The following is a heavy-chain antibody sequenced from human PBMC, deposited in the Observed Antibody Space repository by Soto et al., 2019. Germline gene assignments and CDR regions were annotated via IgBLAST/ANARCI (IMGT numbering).Heavy chain of an antibody. CDR3: ARPYDARYG. D-gene: IGHD3-3*01. CDR1: GGSIRGSNYY. CDR2: IYYGGTT. V-gene: IGHV4-39*01. Sequence: SETLSLTCTVSGGSIRGSNYYWGWIRQPPGKGLEWIASIYYGGTTHYNPSLESRVIISVDMSKNQFSLELSSVTAADTAVYYCARPYDARYGWGPGILVTVSS. J-gene: IGHJ4*02.